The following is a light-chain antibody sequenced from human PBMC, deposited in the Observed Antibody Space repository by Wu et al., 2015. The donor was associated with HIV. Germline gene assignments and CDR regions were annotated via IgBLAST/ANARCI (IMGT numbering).Light chain of an antibody. V-gene: IGKV3-15*01. CDR3: QQYNNWPPMYT. CDR1: QSVSSN. J-gene: IGKJ2*01. CDR2: GAS. Sequence: EIVLTQSPVTLSLSPGERATLSCRASQSVSSNLAWYQQKPGQAPRLLIYGASTRATGIPARFSGSGSGTEFTLTISSMQSEDFAVYYCQQYNNWPPMYTFGQGTKLEIK.